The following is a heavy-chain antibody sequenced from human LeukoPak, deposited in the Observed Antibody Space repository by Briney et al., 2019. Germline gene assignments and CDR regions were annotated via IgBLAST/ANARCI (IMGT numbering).Heavy chain of an antibody. CDR3: ATAFGVVDFDY. CDR1: GYSFTGYY. Sequence: ASVKVSCKASGYSFTGYYMHWVRQAPGQGLEWMGWINPSSGGTNYAQTFQGRVTMTRDTSTSTAYMELSRPTSDDTAMYYCATAFGVVDFDYWGQGTLVTVSS. D-gene: IGHD3-3*01. CDR2: INPSSGGT. V-gene: IGHV1-2*02. J-gene: IGHJ4*02.